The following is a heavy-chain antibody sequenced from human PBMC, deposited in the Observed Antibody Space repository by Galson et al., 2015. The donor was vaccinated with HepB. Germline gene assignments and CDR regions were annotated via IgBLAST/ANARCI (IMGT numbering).Heavy chain of an antibody. J-gene: IGHJ4*02. CDR2: INPSGGST. CDR3: ARDQREKGYYDSSGQSADGDY. V-gene: IGHV1-46*01. Sequence: SVKVSCKASGYTFTSYYMHWVRQAPGQGLEWMGIINPSGGSTSYAQKFQGRVTMTRDTSTSTVYMELSSLRSEDTAVYYCARDQREKGYYDSSGQSADGDYWGQGTLVTVSS. CDR1: GYTFTSYY. D-gene: IGHD3-22*01.